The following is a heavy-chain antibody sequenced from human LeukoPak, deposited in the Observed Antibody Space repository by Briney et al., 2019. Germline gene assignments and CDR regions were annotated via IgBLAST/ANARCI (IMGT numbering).Heavy chain of an antibody. CDR1: GYTLTGYY. D-gene: IGHD6-19*01. Sequence: ASVKVSCKASGYTLTGYYMHSVRQAPGQGLEWMGWINPNSGGTNYAQKFQGRVTMTRDTSISTAYMELSRLRSDDTAVYYCARDLSGIAVAGAFDPWGQGTLVIVSS. V-gene: IGHV1-2*02. J-gene: IGHJ5*02. CDR3: ARDLSGIAVAGAFDP. CDR2: INPNSGGT.